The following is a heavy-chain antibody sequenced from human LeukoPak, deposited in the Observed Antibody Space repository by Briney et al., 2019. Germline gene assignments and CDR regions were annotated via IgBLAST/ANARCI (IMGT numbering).Heavy chain of an antibody. Sequence: SETLSLTCTVSGGSISSYYWSWIRQPAGKGLEWIGRIYTSGSTNYNPSLKSRVTMSVDTSKNQFSLKLSSVTAADTAVYYCARDGCSSTSCSSYYYYYYMDVWGKGTTVTVSS. CDR1: GGSISSYY. CDR3: ARDGCSSTSCSSYYYYYYMDV. J-gene: IGHJ6*03. V-gene: IGHV4-4*07. CDR2: IYTSGST. D-gene: IGHD2-2*01.